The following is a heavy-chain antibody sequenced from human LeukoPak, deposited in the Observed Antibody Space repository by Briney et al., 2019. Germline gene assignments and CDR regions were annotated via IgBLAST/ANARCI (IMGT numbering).Heavy chain of an antibody. CDR2: IYPGDSDT. V-gene: IGHV5-51*01. CDR1: GYSFTRKW. CDR3: ARRVVNNRNWYFDL. J-gene: IGHJ2*01. D-gene: IGHD4-23*01. Sequence: GASLQISCKGSGYSFTRKWIGWGRQLPGKGLEWMAVIYPGDSDTRYSPSFQGQVTISTDKSINTSYLQWSSLKASDTAMYYCARRVVNNRNWYFDLWGRGTLVTVSS.